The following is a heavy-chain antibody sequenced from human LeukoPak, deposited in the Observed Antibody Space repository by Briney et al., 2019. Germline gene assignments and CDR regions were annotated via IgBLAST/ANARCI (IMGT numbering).Heavy chain of an antibody. V-gene: IGHV3-23*01. CDR2: ISGSGGRT. Sequence: PRGSLRLSCAASGFTFSSYAMSWVRQAPGKGLEWVSAISGSGGRTYYADSVKGRFAISKDSAKNSLYLQMNSLRAEDTAVYYCARDLSPRGYDSSLNYWGQGTLVTVSS. CDR3: ARDLSPRGYDSSLNY. J-gene: IGHJ4*02. D-gene: IGHD5-12*01. CDR1: GFTFSSYA.